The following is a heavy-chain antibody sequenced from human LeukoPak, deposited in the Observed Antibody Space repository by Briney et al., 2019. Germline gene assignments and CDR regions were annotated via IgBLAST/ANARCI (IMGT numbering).Heavy chain of an antibody. J-gene: IGHJ3*02. CDR1: GYTXSDYY. V-gene: IGHV1-2*02. CDR2: IKPSSGGT. CDR3: ARETLKQWLVKAFDI. Sequence: ASVKVSCKASGYTXSDYYMHWVRQAPGQGLEWMGWIKPSSGGTNYGQKFQGKVTMTRDTSISTAYMELSRLRSDDTAVYYCARETLKQWLVKAFDIWGQGTMVTVSS. D-gene: IGHD6-19*01.